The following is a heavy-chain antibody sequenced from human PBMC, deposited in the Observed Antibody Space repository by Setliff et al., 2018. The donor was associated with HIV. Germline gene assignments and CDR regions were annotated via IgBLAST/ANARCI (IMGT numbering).Heavy chain of an antibody. CDR2: IIPIFGTA. CDR1: GGTFSSYA. D-gene: IGHD2-21*02. Sequence: ASVKVSCKASGGTFSSYAISWVRQAPGQGLEWMGGIIPIFGTANYAQKFQGRVTITTDESTSTAYMELSSLRSEDTAVYYCARDHRNCGGDCGDGWYYYYYGMDVWGQGTTVTVSS. V-gene: IGHV1-69*05. CDR3: ARDHRNCGGDCGDGWYYYYYGMDV. J-gene: IGHJ6*02.